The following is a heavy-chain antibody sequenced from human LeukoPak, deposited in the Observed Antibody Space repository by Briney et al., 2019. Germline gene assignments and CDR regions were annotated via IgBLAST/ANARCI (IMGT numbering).Heavy chain of an antibody. J-gene: IGHJ4*02. Sequence: PSETLSLTCTVSGGSISSSSYYWGWIRQPPGKGLEWIGSIYYSGSTYYNPSLKSRVTISVDTSKNQISLKLSSVTAADTAVYYCARPPVSGSGWYYFDYWGQGTLVTVSS. CDR3: ARPPVSGSGWYYFDY. V-gene: IGHV4-39*01. CDR2: IYYSGST. D-gene: IGHD6-19*01. CDR1: GGSISSSSYY.